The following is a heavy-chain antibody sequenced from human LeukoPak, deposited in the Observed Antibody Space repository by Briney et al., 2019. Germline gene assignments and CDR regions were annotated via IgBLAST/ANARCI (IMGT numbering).Heavy chain of an antibody. CDR3: ASLPPRQWLGDY. V-gene: IGHV1-2*02. CDR1: GCTFTGYY. CDR2: INPNSGGT. D-gene: IGHD6-19*01. J-gene: IGHJ4*02. Sequence: SVKVSCQASGCTFTGYYMHWVRQAPGQGLEWMGWINPNSGGTNYAQKFQGRVTMTRDTSISTAYMELSRLRSDDTAVYYCASLPPRQWLGDYWGQGTLVTVSS.